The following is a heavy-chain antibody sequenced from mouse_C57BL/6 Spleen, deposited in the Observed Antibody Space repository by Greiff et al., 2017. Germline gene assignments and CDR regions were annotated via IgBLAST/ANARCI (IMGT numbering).Heavy chain of an antibody. J-gene: IGHJ2*01. CDR2: ISYDGSN. V-gene: IGHV3-6*01. Sequence: EVQLQESGPGLVKPSQSLSLTCSVTGYSITSGYYWNWIRQFPGNKLEWMGYISYDGSNNYNPSLKNRISITRDTSKNQFFLKLNSVTTEDTATYYCARDEKLDYWGQGTTLTVSS. CDR1: GYSITSGYY. CDR3: ARDEKLDY.